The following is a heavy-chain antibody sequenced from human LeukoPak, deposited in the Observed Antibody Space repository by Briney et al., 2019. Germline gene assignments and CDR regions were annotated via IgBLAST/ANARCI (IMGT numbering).Heavy chain of an antibody. Sequence: SETLSLTCTVSGGSISSYYWSWIRQPPGKGLEWIGYIYYSGSTNYNPPLKSRVTISVDTSKNQFSLKLSSVTAADTAVYYCARERGKIAAARAFDYWGQGTLVTVSS. D-gene: IGHD6-13*01. J-gene: IGHJ4*02. V-gene: IGHV4-59*01. CDR1: GGSISSYY. CDR3: ARERGKIAAARAFDY. CDR2: IYYSGST.